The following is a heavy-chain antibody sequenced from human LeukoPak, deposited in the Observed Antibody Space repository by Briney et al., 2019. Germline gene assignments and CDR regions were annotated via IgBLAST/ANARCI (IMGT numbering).Heavy chain of an antibody. CDR1: GGFIRSYY. V-gene: IGHV4-4*09. CDR2: IYTSGST. J-gene: IGHJ3*02. CDR3: ARASSSIGARTAFDI. Sequence: PSETLSLTCTVSGGFIRSYYWGWIRQPPGKGLEWIGYIYTSGSTNYNPSLKSRVTISVDTSKNQFSLKLSSVTAADTAVYYCARASSSIGARTAFDIWGQGAMVTVSS. D-gene: IGHD6-6*01.